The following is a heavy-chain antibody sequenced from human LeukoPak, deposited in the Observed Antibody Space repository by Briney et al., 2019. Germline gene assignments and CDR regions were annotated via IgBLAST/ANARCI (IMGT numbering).Heavy chain of an antibody. J-gene: IGHJ4*02. CDR3: ARDSGERGSGSYLIAY. CDR2: INPSGGST. D-gene: IGHD3-10*01. Sequence: ASVKVSCKASGYTFTSYYMHWVRQAPGQGLEWMGIINPSGGSTSYAQKFQGRVTVTRDTSISTAYMELSRLRSDDTAVYYCARDSGERGSGSYLIAYWGQGTLVTVSS. CDR1: GYTFTSYY. V-gene: IGHV1-46*01.